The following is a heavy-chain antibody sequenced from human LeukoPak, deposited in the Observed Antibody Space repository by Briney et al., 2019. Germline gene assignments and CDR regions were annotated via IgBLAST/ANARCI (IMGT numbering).Heavy chain of an antibody. V-gene: IGHV1-69*13. CDR2: IIPIFGTA. CDR1: GGTFSSYA. J-gene: IGHJ3*02. Sequence: ASVKVSCKASGGTFSSYAISWVRQAPGQGLEWMGGIIPIFGTANYSQKFQGRVTITADESTSTAYMELSSLRSEDTAVYYCARSGLGFLEWLLHAFDIWGQGTMGTVFS. CDR3: ARSGLGFLEWLLHAFDI. D-gene: IGHD3-3*01.